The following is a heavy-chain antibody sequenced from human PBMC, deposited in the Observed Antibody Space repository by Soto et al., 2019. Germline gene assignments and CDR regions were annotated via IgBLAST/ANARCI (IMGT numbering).Heavy chain of an antibody. Sequence: SETLSLTCTVPGGSISSYYWSWIRQPPGKGLEWIGYIYYSGSTNYNPSLKSRVTISVDTSKNQFSLKLSSVTAADTAVYYCARLYEDYGDPAFDYWGQGTLVTVSS. CDR2: IYYSGST. V-gene: IGHV4-59*08. CDR1: GGSISSYY. CDR3: ARLYEDYGDPAFDY. D-gene: IGHD4-17*01. J-gene: IGHJ4*02.